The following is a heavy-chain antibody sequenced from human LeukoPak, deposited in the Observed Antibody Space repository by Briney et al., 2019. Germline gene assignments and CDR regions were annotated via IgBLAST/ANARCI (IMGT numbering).Heavy chain of an antibody. V-gene: IGHV4-4*02. CDR1: GGSISSSNW. D-gene: IGHD5-12*01. CDR2: IYHSGST. Sequence: SGTLSLTCAVSGGSISSSNWWSWVRQPPGKGLEWIGEIYHSGSTNYNPSLKSRVTISVDKSKNQFSLKLSSVTAADTAVYYCAREGGYDLFAGSWYFDLWGRGTLVTVSS. CDR3: AREGGYDLFAGSWYFDL. J-gene: IGHJ2*01.